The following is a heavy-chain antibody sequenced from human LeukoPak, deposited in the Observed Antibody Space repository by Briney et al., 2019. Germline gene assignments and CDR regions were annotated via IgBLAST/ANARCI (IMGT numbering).Heavy chain of an antibody. Sequence: SETLSLTCTVSGDSINSYYWIWMREPPGKGLEWSGHIYYSGISTYSPSLKSRVTISVHTSTSQLSLNLRSGSAADTPVYYWPRSPPRRVRGVLSPRGMDVWGQGTTVTASS. CDR3: PRSPPRRVRGVLSPRGMDV. D-gene: IGHD3-10*01. CDR1: GDSINSYY. J-gene: IGHJ6*02. V-gene: IGHV4-59*01. CDR2: IYYSGIS.